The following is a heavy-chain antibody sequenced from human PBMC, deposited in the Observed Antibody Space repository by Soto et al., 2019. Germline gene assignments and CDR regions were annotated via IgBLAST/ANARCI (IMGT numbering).Heavy chain of an antibody. CDR3: AREHDISGYYYYFDY. V-gene: IGHV3-33*01. CDR2: IWYDGSQK. J-gene: IGHJ4*02. CDR1: GFTFSTYG. Sequence: GGSLRLSCAASGFTFSTYGMNWVRQAPGKGLEWVAVIWYDGSQKYYADSVKGRFTISRGNSKNMVYLQMNSLRAEDTAVYYCAREHDISGYYYYFDYWGQGTLVTVSS. D-gene: IGHD3-22*01.